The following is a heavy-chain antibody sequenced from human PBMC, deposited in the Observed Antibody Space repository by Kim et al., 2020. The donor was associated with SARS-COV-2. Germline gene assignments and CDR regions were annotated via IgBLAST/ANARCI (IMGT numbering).Heavy chain of an antibody. V-gene: IGHV3-15*01. CDR3: TTDSSSFAEMATIDY. J-gene: IGHJ4*02. D-gene: IGHD5-12*01. Sequence: APEKARFTISRDASKNTLYLQMNSLKTEDTAVYYCTTDSSSFAEMATIDYWGQGTLVTVSS.